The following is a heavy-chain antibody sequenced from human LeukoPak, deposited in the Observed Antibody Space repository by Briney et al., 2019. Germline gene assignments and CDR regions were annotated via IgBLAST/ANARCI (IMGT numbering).Heavy chain of an antibody. V-gene: IGHV1-18*01. J-gene: IGHJ4*02. CDR2: ISAYNGHT. CDR1: GYTFTSYG. D-gene: IGHD2-15*01. Sequence: ASVKVSCKASGYTFTSYGISWVRQAPGQGLEWMGWISAYNGHTNYAQKLQGRVTMTTDTYTSTAYMELRSLRSDDTAVYYCARARGSCSGGSCYSNSPPFDYWGQGTLVTVSS. CDR3: ARARGSCSGGSCYSNSPPFDY.